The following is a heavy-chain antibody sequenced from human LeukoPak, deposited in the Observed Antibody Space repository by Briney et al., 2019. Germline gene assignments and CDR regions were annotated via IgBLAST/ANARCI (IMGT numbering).Heavy chain of an antibody. J-gene: IGHJ3*02. CDR1: GGSISSYY. CDR3: ARDLGFGAFDI. V-gene: IGHV4-59*12. Sequence: SETLSLTCTVSGGSISSYYWNWIRQPPWKGLEWIGYIYDSGSTNYNPSLKSRVTISVDTSKNQFSQKLSSVTAADTAVYYCARDLGFGAFDIWGQGTMVTVSS. D-gene: IGHD3-10*01. CDR2: IYDSGST.